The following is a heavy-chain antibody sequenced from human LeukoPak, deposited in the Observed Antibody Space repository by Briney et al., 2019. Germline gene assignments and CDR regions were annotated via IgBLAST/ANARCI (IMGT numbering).Heavy chain of an antibody. Sequence: GGSLRLSCAASGFSFSSYWMHWVRQAPGKGLLWVSRINTDGSSTYYADSVKGRFTISRDNAKNTLYLQMNSLRAEDTAVYYCARDHYGGNSDYGGQGTLVTVSS. CDR1: GFSFSSYW. J-gene: IGHJ4*02. D-gene: IGHD4-23*01. CDR2: INTDGSST. V-gene: IGHV3-74*01. CDR3: ARDHYGGNSDY.